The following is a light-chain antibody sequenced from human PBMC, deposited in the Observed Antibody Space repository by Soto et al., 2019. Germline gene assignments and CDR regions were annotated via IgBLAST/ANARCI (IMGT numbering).Light chain of an antibody. Sequence: QSALTQPASVSGSPGQPITISCTGTSSDIGAYNYVSWYRQHPGKAPKLMISEVSNRPSGVSNRFSGSKSGNTASLTISGLQAEDEADYYCSSYTGSSSLYVFGSGTKVTVL. CDR2: EVS. CDR1: SSDIGAYNY. CDR3: SSYTGSSSLYV. J-gene: IGLJ1*01. V-gene: IGLV2-14*01.